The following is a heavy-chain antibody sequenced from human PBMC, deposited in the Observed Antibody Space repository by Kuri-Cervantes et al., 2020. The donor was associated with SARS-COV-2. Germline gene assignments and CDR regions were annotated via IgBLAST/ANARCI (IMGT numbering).Heavy chain of an antibody. CDR3: ARDPSQGRADI. Sequence: GESLKISCAASGFTFSSYSMNWVRQAPGKGLGWVSRINSDGSSTSYADSVKGRFTISRDNAKNSLYLQMNSLRAEDTAVYYCARDPSQGRADIWGQGTMVTVSS. CDR2: INSDGSST. CDR1: GFTFSSYS. J-gene: IGHJ3*02. V-gene: IGHV3-74*01.